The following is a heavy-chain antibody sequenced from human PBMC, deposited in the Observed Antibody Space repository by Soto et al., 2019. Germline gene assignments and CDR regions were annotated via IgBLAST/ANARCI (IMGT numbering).Heavy chain of an antibody. CDR3: ARGTWNSQTFDY. CDR2: IYYSGST. CDR1: GGSISSGDYY. J-gene: IGHJ4*02. D-gene: IGHD1-7*01. Sequence: PSETLSLTCTVSGGSISSGDYYWSWIRQPPGKGLEWIGYIYYSGSTYYIPSLKSRVTISVDTSKNQFSLKLSSVTAADTAVYYCARGTWNSQTFDYWGQGTLVTVSS. V-gene: IGHV4-30-4*01.